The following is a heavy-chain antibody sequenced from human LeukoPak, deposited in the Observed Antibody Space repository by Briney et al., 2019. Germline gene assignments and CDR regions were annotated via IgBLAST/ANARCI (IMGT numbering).Heavy chain of an antibody. Sequence: GASVKVSCKASGYTFSDYYIHWVQQAPGKGLEWMGRVDPEDGETIYAENFQGRVTITADTSTDTAYMELSSLRSEDTAVYYCATGIVVPAAISASLSATDSWGQGTLVTVSS. J-gene: IGHJ4*02. CDR1: GYTFSDYY. V-gene: IGHV1-69-2*01. CDR3: ATGIVVPAAISASLSATDS. D-gene: IGHD2-2*01. CDR2: VDPEDGET.